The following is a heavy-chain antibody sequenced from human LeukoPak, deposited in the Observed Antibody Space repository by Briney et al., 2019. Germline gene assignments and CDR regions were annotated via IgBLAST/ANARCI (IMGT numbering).Heavy chain of an antibody. CDR1: GFTFDDYA. J-gene: IGHJ4*02. Sequence: GGSLRLSCAASGFTFDDYAMHWVRQAPGKGLEWVSGISWSSGSIAYADSVKGRFTVSRDNAKNSLYLQMNSLRAEDTALYYCAKDKVAYSSSWYYFDYWGQGTLVTVSS. CDR2: ISWSSGSI. D-gene: IGHD6-13*01. V-gene: IGHV3-9*01. CDR3: AKDKVAYSSSWYYFDY.